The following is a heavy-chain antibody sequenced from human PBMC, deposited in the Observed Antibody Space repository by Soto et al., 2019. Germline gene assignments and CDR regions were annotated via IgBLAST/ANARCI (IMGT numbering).Heavy chain of an antibody. D-gene: IGHD2-8*02. Sequence: SETLSLPCAVYGGSFSGYYWTWIRQPPGTGLEWIGEINHSGSTNYNPSLKSRVTISVDTSKNQFSLKLTTVTAADTAVYYCARDKITGLFDYWGQGTLVTVSS. CDR1: GGSFSGYY. V-gene: IGHV4-34*01. CDR3: ARDKITGLFDY. CDR2: INHSGST. J-gene: IGHJ4*02.